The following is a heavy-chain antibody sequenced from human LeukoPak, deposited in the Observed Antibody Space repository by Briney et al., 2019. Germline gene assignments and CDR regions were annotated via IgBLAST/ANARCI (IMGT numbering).Heavy chain of an antibody. D-gene: IGHD6-19*01. V-gene: IGHV3-43*02. CDR3: ARESESSGWYDY. Sequence: PGGSLRLSCAAPGFMFHDYAIHWVRQAPGKGLEWVSLISGDGGSTFYADSVKGQFTISRDNSKNSLYLQMNSLRSDDTALYYCARESESSGWYDYWGQGTLVTVSS. CDR2: ISGDGGST. CDR1: GFMFHDYA. J-gene: IGHJ4*02.